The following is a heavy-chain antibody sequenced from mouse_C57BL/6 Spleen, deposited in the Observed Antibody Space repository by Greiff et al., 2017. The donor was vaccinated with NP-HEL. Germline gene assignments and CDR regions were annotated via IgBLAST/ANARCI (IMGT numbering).Heavy chain of an antibody. Sequence: VQLVESGAELVRPGASVKLSCKASGYTFTDYYINWVKQRPGQGLEWIARIYPGSGNTYYNEKFKGKATLTAEKSSSTAYMQLSSLTSEDSAVYFCARGWDVDYWGQGTTLTVSS. CDR1: GYTFTDYY. J-gene: IGHJ2*01. CDR3: ARGWDVDY. V-gene: IGHV1-76*01. CDR2: IYPGSGNT. D-gene: IGHD4-1*01.